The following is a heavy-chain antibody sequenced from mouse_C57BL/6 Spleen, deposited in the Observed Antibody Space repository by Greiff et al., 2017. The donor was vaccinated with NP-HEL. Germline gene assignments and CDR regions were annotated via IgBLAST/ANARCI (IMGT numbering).Heavy chain of an antibody. V-gene: IGHV1-72*01. D-gene: IGHD3-2*02. CDR1: GYTFTSYW. CDR3: ASSDSSGLDCFDY. Sequence: QVQLQQPGAELVKPGASVKLSCKASGYTFTSYWMHWVKQRPGRGLEWIGRIDPNSGGTKYNEKFKSKATLTVDKSSSTAYMQLSSLTSADSAVYYGASSDSSGLDCFDYWGQGTLVTVSA. J-gene: IGHJ3*01. CDR2: IDPNSGGT.